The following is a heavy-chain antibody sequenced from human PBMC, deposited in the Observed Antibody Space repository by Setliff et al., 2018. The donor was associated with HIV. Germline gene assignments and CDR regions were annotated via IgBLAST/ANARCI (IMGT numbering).Heavy chain of an antibody. CDR2: IYYSGST. D-gene: IGHD2-21*01. CDR1: GGFISGSSYY. V-gene: IGHV4-39*01. Sequence: LSLTCTVSGGFISGSSYYWGWIRQPPGKGLEWIGSIYYSGSTYYSPSLKSRVTISVDTSKNQFSLKLSSVTAADTAVYYCATIDYYSVWGKGTTVTVSS. CDR3: ATIDYYSV. J-gene: IGHJ6*04.